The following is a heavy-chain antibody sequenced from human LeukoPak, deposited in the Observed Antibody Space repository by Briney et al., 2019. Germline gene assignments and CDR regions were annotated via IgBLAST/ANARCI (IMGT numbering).Heavy chain of an antibody. CDR1: GFTFSSYA. J-gene: IGHJ4*02. CDR3: ARAGGSYWGVFDY. CDR2: ISYDGSNK. D-gene: IGHD1-26*01. V-gene: IGHV3-30-3*01. Sequence: PGRSLRLSCAASGFTFSSYATHWVRQALGKGLEWVAVISYDGSNKYYADSVKGRFTISRDNSKNTLYLQMNSLRAEDTAVYYCARAGGSYWGVFDYWGQGTLVTVSS.